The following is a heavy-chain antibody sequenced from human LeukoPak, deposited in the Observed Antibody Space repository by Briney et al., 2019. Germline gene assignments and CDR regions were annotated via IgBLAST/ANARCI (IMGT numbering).Heavy chain of an antibody. CDR3: ASEAARLGSPVD. CDR1: GYTFTGYY. Sequence: ASVKVSCTASGYTFTGYYMHWVRQAPGQGREWMGWINPNSGGTNYAQKFQGRVTMTRDTSISTAYMELSRLRSDDTAVYYCASEAARLGSPVDWGQGTLVTVSS. D-gene: IGHD6-6*01. J-gene: IGHJ4*02. CDR2: INPNSGGT. V-gene: IGHV1-2*02.